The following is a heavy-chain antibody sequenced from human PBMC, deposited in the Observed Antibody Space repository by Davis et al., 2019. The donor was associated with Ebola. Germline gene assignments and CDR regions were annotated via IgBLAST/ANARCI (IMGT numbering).Heavy chain of an antibody. D-gene: IGHD3-10*01. J-gene: IGHJ6*02. CDR2: IYYSGGT. CDR3: ARGLSTGTYYGSGSYFIKYYYYGMDV. V-gene: IGHV4-59*01. Sequence: PSETLSLTCAVSGGSISSYYWSWIRQPPGKGLEWIGYIYYSGGTNYNPSLKSRVTISVDTSKNQFSLKLSSVTAEDTAVYYCARGLSTGTYYGSGSYFIKYYYYGMDVWGQGTTVTVSS. CDR1: GGSISSYY.